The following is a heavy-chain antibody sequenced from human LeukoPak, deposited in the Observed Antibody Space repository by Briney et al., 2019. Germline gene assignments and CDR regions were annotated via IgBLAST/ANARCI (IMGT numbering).Heavy chain of an antibody. CDR2: IIPIFGTA. Sequence: SVKVSCKASGDTFSSYAISWVRQAPGQGLEWVGGIIPIFGTANYAQKFQGRVTITADKSTSTAYMELSSLRSEDTAVYYCARYMTAVVVTAIQREDDAFDIWGQGTMVTVSS. J-gene: IGHJ3*02. CDR3: ARYMTAVVVTAIQREDDAFDI. V-gene: IGHV1-69*06. CDR1: GDTFSSYA. D-gene: IGHD2-21*02.